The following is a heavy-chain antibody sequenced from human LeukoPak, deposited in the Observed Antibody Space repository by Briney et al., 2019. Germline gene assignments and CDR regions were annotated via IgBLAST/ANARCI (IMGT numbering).Heavy chain of an antibody. Sequence: SETLSLTCTVSGDSIISDTYYWGWIRQPPGKGLEWIGYIYYSGSTNYNPSLKSRVTISVDTSKNQFSLKLSSVTAADTAVYYCARVRSSGWGKNFDYWGQGTLVTVSS. CDR1: GDSIISDTYY. V-gene: IGHV4-61*01. CDR2: IYYSGST. J-gene: IGHJ4*02. CDR3: ARVRSSGWGKNFDY. D-gene: IGHD6-19*01.